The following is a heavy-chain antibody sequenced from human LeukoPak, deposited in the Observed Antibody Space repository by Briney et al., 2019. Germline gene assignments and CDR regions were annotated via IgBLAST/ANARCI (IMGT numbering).Heavy chain of an antibody. V-gene: IGHV5-51*01. J-gene: IGHJ4*02. CDR2: IYPGDSDT. Sequence: GESLKISCKGSGYSFTSYWIGWVRQMPGKGLEWMGIIYPGDSDTRYSPSFQGQVTISADKSISTAYLQWSSLKASDTAMYYCARRCSGGSCYSGLADYWGQGTLVTVSS. CDR1: GYSFTSYW. D-gene: IGHD2-15*01. CDR3: ARRCSGGSCYSGLADY.